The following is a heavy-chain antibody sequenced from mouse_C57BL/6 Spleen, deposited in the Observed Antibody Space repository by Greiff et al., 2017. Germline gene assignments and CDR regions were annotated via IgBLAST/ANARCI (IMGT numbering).Heavy chain of an antibody. V-gene: IGHV1-54*01. CDR1: GYAFTNYL. Sequence: VQLKQSGAELVRPGTSVKVSCKASGYAFTNYLIEWVKQRPGQGLEWIGVTNPGSGGTNYNEKFKGKATLTADKSSSTAYMQLSSLTSEDSAVYFCARSYGDAGFDYWGQGTTLTVSS. D-gene: IGHD1-2*01. CDR2: TNPGSGGT. J-gene: IGHJ2*01. CDR3: ARSYGDAGFDY.